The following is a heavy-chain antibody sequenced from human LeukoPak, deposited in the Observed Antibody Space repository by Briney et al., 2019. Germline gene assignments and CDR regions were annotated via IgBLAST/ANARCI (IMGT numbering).Heavy chain of an antibody. CDR1: GGSFSGYY. D-gene: IGHD3-9*01. J-gene: IGHJ5*02. Sequence: SETLSLTCAVYGGSFSGYYWSWIRQPPGKGLEWIGEINHSGSTNYNPSLKSRVTISVDTSKNQFSLKLSSVTAADTAVYYCARFLRLYYDILTGYYRSSWFDPWGQGTLVTVSS. V-gene: IGHV4-34*01. CDR3: ARFLRLYYDILTGYYRSSWFDP. CDR2: INHSGST.